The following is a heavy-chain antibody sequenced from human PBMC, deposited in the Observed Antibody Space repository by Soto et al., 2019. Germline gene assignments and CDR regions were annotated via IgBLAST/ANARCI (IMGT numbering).Heavy chain of an antibody. CDR1: SDSISSYY. CDR2: ISYSGST. Sequence: SETLSLTCTVSSDSISSYYWSWIRQPPGKRLEWIGYISYSGSTDYNPSLKSRVTISGDTSKNQFSLKVSSVTAADTAVYYCARGTSWQLPFDYWGQGTLVTAPQ. D-gene: IGHD6-13*01. CDR3: ARGTSWQLPFDY. J-gene: IGHJ4*02. V-gene: IGHV4-59*01.